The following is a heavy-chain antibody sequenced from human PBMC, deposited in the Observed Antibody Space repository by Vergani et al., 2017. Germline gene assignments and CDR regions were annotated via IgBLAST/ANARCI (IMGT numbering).Heavy chain of an antibody. V-gene: IGHV3-21*01. CDR2: ISSSSSYI. D-gene: IGHD5-18*01. Sequence: EVQLLESGGGLVQPGGSLRLSCAASGFTFSSYSMNWVRQAPGKGLEWVSSISSSSSYIYYADSVKGRFTISRDNAKNSLYLQMNSLRTEDTAVYYCASLHEGRGYSYGGDAFDIWGQGTMVTVSS. CDR3: ASLHEGRGYSYGGDAFDI. J-gene: IGHJ3*02. CDR1: GFTFSSYS.